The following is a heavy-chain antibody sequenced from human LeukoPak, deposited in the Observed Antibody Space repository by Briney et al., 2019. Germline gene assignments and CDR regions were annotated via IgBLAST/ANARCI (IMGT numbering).Heavy chain of an antibody. V-gene: IGHV4-30-2*05. CDR3: ARDLSRGFGELLYLDI. CDR2: VDHSGST. Sequence: KPSETLSLTCSVSGGAINSGANYWNWIRQPPGKGLEWIGSVDHSGSTYYKSSLKSRVTISVDTSKNQFSLKLSSVTAADTAVYYCARDLSRGFGELLYLDIWGQGTMVTVSS. CDR1: GGAINSGANY. J-gene: IGHJ3*02. D-gene: IGHD3-10*01.